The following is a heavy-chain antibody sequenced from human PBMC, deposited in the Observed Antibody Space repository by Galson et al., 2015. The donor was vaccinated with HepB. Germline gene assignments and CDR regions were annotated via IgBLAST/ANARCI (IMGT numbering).Heavy chain of an antibody. Sequence: SVKVSCKASGYTFTGYHMHWVRQAPGQGLEWMGRINPNSGGTNYAQKFQGRVTMTRDTSISTAYMELSRLRSDDTAVYYCARVSITMVQGVIMTFDYWGQGTLVTVSS. V-gene: IGHV1-2*06. D-gene: IGHD3-10*01. CDR2: INPNSGGT. CDR1: GYTFTGYH. J-gene: IGHJ4*02. CDR3: ARVSITMVQGVIMTFDY.